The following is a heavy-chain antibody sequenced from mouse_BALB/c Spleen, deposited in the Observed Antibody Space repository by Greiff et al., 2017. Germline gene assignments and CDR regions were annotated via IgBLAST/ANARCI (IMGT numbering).Heavy chain of an antibody. J-gene: IGHJ2*01. V-gene: IGHV1-7*01. D-gene: IGHD2-3*01. CDR2: INPSTGYT. Sequence: QVQLQQSGAELAKPGASVKMSCKASGYTFTSYWMHWVKQRPGQGLEWIGYINPSTGYTEYNQKFKGKATLTSDKSSSTAYMELSSLTSEDSAVYYCAREGDGYYFDYWGQGTTLTVSS. CDR3: AREGDGYYFDY. CDR1: GYTFTSYW.